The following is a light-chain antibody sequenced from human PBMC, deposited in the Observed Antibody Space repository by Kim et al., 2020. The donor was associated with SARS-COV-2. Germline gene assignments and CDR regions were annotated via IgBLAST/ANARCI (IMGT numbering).Light chain of an antibody. V-gene: IGLV2-23*02. CDR2: DIS. CDR1: INDLGTYAL. Sequence: QSALTQPASPSGSPGQSVTISCSGTINDLGTYALISWYQQYPGKAPRLIIFDISQRPSGISGRFSGSKSGNTASLTISPLEPDDEADYFCCSFTSGITWVFGGGTQLTV. CDR3: CSFTSGITWV. J-gene: IGLJ3*02.